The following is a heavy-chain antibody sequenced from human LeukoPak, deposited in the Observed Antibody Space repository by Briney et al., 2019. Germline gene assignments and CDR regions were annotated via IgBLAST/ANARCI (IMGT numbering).Heavy chain of an antibody. CDR2: ISWNSGTI. V-gene: IGHV3-9*01. J-gene: IGHJ4*02. D-gene: IGHD1-26*01. Sequence: PGGSLRLSCAASGFTFDDYAMHWVRQAPGKGLEWVSGISWNSGTIEYADSVKGRFTISRDNAKNSLYLQMNSLRTGDTALYYCARDQTLSVTYRLFDYWGQGILVTVSS. CDR1: GFTFDDYA. CDR3: ARDQTLSVTYRLFDY.